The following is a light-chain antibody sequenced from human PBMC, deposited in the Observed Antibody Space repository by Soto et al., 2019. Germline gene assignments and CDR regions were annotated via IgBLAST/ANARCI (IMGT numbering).Light chain of an antibody. CDR3: CSYATDSSYV. J-gene: IGLJ1*01. V-gene: IGLV2-23*01. CDR1: SSDVGSFNL. Sequence: SGLTVPLSVRRITGKSITISCTGTSSDVGSFNLVSWYQHHPGKIPRLIIYEGSRRPSGVSDRFSASKSGNAASLTISGLQAEDEADYYCCSYATDSSYVFGTGTKVTVL. CDR2: EGS.